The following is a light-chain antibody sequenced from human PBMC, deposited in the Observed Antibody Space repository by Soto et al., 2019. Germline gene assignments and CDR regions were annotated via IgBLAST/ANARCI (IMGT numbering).Light chain of an antibody. V-gene: IGKV2-24*01. CDR2: KIS. Sequence: EIVMTQTPLSSPVTLGQPASISCRSSQSLVSGDGNTYLSWLHQRPGQPPRPLIYKISNRFSGVPDGFSGSGAGTDFTLKISRVEAEDVGVYYCMQATHSPWPFGQGTTVEIK. CDR1: QSLVSGDGNTY. J-gene: IGKJ1*01. CDR3: MQATHSPWP.